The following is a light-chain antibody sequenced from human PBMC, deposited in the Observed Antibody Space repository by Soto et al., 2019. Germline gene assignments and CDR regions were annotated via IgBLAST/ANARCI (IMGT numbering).Light chain of an antibody. J-gene: IGLJ2*01. Sequence: QSVLTQPPSASGTPGQRGTISCSGNRAHIGSNYVYWYQQLPGTAPKLLIYRNNQRPSGVPDRFSGSKSGTSASLAISGLRSEDEADYYCAAWDDSLSGAIFGGGTKLTVL. V-gene: IGLV1-47*01. CDR1: RAHIGSNY. CDR3: AAWDDSLSGAI. CDR2: RNN.